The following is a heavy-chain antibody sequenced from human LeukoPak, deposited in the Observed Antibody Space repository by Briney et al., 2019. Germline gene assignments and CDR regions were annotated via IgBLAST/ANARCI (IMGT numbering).Heavy chain of an antibody. J-gene: IGHJ4*02. V-gene: IGHV4-34*01. CDR1: GGSFSGYY. CDR2: INHSGST. Sequence: PSETLSLTCAVYGGSFSGYYWSWIRQPPGKGLEWIGEINHSGSTNYNPSLKSRVTISVDTSKNQFSLKLSSVTAADTAVYYCARDDYDSSGYYPDYWGQGTLVTVSS. D-gene: IGHD3-22*01. CDR3: ARDDYDSSGYYPDY.